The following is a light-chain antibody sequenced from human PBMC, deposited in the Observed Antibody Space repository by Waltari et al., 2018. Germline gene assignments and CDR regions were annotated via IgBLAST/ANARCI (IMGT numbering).Light chain of an antibody. Sequence: QSVLTQPPSVSAAPGQKVNVSCSGSSSNIGNNYVSWYQQLQGSAPTLLIYDNDKRPSGIPDRLSGSNAGTSATLGITGLQTGDEADYYCGTWDSSLSLYVFGTGTKVTVL. CDR3: GTWDSSLSLYV. J-gene: IGLJ1*01. V-gene: IGLV1-51*01. CDR2: DND. CDR1: SSNIGNNY.